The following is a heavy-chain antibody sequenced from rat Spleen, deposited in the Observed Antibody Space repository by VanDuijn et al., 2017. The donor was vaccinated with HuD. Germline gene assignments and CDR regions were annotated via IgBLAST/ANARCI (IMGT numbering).Heavy chain of an antibody. CDR3: ARRTTGLFDY. J-gene: IGHJ2*01. V-gene: IGHV5-29*01. D-gene: IGHD4-1*01. CDR1: GFIFSNYD. Sequence: EVQLVESGGGLVQPGRSMKLSCAASGFIFSNYDMAWVRQTPTKGLEWVATISYDGSITYYRDSVKGRFTISRDNAKNTLYLQMDSLRSEDTATYYCARRTTGLFDYWGQGVMVTVSS. CDR2: ISYDGSIT.